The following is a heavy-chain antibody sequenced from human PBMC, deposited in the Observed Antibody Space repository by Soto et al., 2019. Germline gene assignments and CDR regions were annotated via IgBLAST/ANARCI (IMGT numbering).Heavy chain of an antibody. CDR1: GFTFNSYG. CDR2: ISYDGSNK. CDR3: AKVHGYGGNTYYFDY. D-gene: IGHD4-17*01. V-gene: IGHV3-30*18. J-gene: IGHJ4*02. Sequence: GGSLRLSCAASGFTFNSYGMHWVRQAPGKGLEWVAVISYDGSNKYYADSVKGRFTISRDNSKNTLYLQMNSLRAEDTALYYCAKVHGYGGNTYYFDYWGQGTLVTVSS.